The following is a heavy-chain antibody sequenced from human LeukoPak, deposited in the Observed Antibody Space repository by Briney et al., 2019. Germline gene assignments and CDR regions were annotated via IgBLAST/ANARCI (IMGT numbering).Heavy chain of an antibody. D-gene: IGHD5-24*01. Sequence: MPSETLSLTCAVYGGSFSGYYWSWLRQPPGKGLEWIGEINHSGSTNYNPPLKSRVTISVDTSKNQFSLKLSSVTAADTAVYYCARARDGYNPIDYWGQGTLVTVSS. J-gene: IGHJ4*02. CDR3: ARARDGYNPIDY. CDR2: INHSGST. CDR1: GGSFSGYY. V-gene: IGHV4-34*01.